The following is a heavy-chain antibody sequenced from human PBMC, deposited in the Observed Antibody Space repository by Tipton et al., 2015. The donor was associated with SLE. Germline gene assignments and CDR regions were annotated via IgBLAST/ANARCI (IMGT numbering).Heavy chain of an antibody. J-gene: IGHJ5*02. CDR3: ARDDFCSGREWFDP. V-gene: IGHV4-59*12. CDR2: IYYSGST. D-gene: IGHD3-3*01. CDR1: GGSISSYY. Sequence: TLSLTCTVSGGSISSYYWSWIRQPPGKGLEWIGYIYYSGSTNYNPSLKSRVTISVDTSTNQFSLKLSSVTAADTAVYYCARDDFCSGREWFDPWGQGTLVTVSS.